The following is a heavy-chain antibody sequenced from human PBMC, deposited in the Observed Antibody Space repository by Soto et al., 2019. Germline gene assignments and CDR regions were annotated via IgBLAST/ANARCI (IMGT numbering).Heavy chain of an antibody. CDR2: IGGSGGTT. D-gene: IGHD6-19*01. J-gene: IGHJ4*02. Sequence: PGGSLRLSCAASGFTFSSHAMSWVRQAPGKGLEWVSAIGGSGGTTYYADSVKGRFTVSRDNSKNTLYLEMNSLRADDTAVYYCAKIAEAVAGTVYGYWGQGTLVTVSS. CDR1: GFTFSSHA. CDR3: AKIAEAVAGTVYGY. V-gene: IGHV3-23*01.